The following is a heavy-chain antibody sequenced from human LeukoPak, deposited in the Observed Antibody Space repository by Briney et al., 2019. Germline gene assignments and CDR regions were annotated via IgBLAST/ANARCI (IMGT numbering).Heavy chain of an antibody. CDR2: IYPGDSDT. J-gene: IGHJ5*02. CDR1: GYSFTSYW. CDR3: ARHWDYGDDNNGFDP. Sequence: GESLKISCKGSGYSFTSYWIGWVRQMPGKGLEWMGIIYPGDSDTRYSPSFQGQVTISADKSISTAYLQWSSLKASDTAMYYCARHWDYGDDNNGFDPWGQGTLVTVSS. D-gene: IGHD4-17*01. V-gene: IGHV5-51*01.